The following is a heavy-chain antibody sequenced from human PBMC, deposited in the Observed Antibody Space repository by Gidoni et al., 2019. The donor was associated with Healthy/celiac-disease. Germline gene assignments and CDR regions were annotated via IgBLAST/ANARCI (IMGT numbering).Heavy chain of an antibody. V-gene: IGHV4-59*01. CDR3: AREKATGSRDDAFDI. Sequence: QVQLQESGPGLVKPSETLSLTCTVSGGSISSYYWSWIRQPPGKGLEWIGYIYYSGSTNYNPSLKSRVTISVDTSKNQFSLKLSSVTAADTAVYYCAREKATGSRDDAFDIWGQGTMVTVSS. J-gene: IGHJ3*02. CDR2: IYYSGST. CDR1: GGSISSYY. D-gene: IGHD6-13*01.